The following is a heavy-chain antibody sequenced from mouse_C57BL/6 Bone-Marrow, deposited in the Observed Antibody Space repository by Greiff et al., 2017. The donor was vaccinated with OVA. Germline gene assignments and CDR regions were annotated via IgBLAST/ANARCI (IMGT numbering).Heavy chain of an antibody. CDR1: GYTFTDYY. J-gene: IGHJ1*03. Sequence: QVQLQQSGAELVRPGASVKLSCKASGYTFTDYYINWVKQRPGQGLEWIARIYPGSGNTYYNEKFKGKATLTAEKSSSTAYMQLSSLTSEDSAVYFCARFLITEGYWYFDVWGTGTTVTVSS. V-gene: IGHV1-76*01. D-gene: IGHD1-1*01. CDR2: IYPGSGNT. CDR3: ARFLITEGYWYFDV.